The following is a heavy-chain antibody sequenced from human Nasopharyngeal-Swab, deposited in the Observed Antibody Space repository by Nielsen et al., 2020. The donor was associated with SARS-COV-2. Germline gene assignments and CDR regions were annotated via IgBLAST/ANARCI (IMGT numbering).Heavy chain of an antibody. CDR1: GASFSGYY. Sequence: SETLSLTCAVFGASFSGYYRSWIRQPPGKGLEWIGEINHSGSTNYNPSLKSRVTISVDTSKNQFSLKLSSVTAADTAVYYCATESREDYYYGMDVWGQGTSVTVSS. CDR2: INHSGST. V-gene: IGHV4-34*01. CDR3: ATESREDYYYGMDV. D-gene: IGHD1-26*01. J-gene: IGHJ6*02.